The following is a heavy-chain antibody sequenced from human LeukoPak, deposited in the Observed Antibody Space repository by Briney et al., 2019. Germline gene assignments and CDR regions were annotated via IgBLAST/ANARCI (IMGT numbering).Heavy chain of an antibody. CDR3: AKVVDGQWLVRGWFDP. Sequence: GGSLRLSCAASGFTFSSYGMSWVRQAPGKGLEWVSGISGSGGSTYYADSVQGRFTISRDNSKNTLYLQMSSLRAEDTAIYFCAKVVDGQWLVRGWFDPWGQGTLVTVSS. J-gene: IGHJ5*02. V-gene: IGHV3-23*01. D-gene: IGHD6-19*01. CDR1: GFTFSSYG. CDR2: ISGSGGST.